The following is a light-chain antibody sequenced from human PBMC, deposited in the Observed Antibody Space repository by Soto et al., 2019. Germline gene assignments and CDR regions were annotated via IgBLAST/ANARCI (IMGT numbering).Light chain of an antibody. CDR1: SSDVGGYSY. V-gene: IGLV2-14*01. Sequence: QSALTQPASVSGSPGQSITISCTGTSSDVGGYSYVSWYQQFPGKAPKLIIYDVSNRPSGVSGRFSGSRSGNTASLTISGLQAEDEAEYYCCSYSGSSFVFGTWTKLTVL. J-gene: IGLJ1*01. CDR2: DVS. CDR3: CSYSGSSFV.